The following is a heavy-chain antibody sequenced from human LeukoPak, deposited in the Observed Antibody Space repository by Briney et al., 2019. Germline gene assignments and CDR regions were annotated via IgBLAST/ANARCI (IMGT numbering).Heavy chain of an antibody. V-gene: IGHV4-4*02. J-gene: IGHJ4*02. D-gene: IGHD3-10*01. CDR3: ARVSRYDYGQVFDY. CDR1: SGSISTSNW. CDR2: IYHSGST. Sequence: PSGTLSLTCAVSSGSISTSNWWSWVRQPPGKGLEWIGEIYHSGSTNYNPSLMSRVTISVDKSKSQFSLKLSSLTAADTAVYYCARVSRYDYGQVFDYWGQGTLVTVSS.